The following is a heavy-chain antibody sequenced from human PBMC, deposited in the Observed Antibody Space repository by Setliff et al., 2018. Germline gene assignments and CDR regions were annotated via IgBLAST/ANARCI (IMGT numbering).Heavy chain of an antibody. CDR3: ARSWAGYSYFYMDV. CDR2: ISGYNGNT. D-gene: IGHD3-16*01. CDR1: GYTFISYG. Sequence: ASVKVSCKTSGYTFISYGLSWMRQAPGQGLEWMGWISGYNGNTEYAQNLQGRVTMTMDTSTSTAYMELRSLTSDDTAVYYCARSWAGYSYFYMDVWGKGTTVTVSS. V-gene: IGHV1-18*01. J-gene: IGHJ6*03.